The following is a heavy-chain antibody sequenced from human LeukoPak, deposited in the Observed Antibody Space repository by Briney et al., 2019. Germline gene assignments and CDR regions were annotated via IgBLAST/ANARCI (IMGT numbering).Heavy chain of an antibody. Sequence: ASVKVSCKAPGYTFTSYDINWVRQATGQGLEWMGWMNPNSGNTGYTQKFQGRVTMTRNTSISTAYMELSSLRSEDTAVYYCARKDTSDAFDIWGQGTMVTVSS. D-gene: IGHD5-18*01. V-gene: IGHV1-8*01. CDR3: ARKDTSDAFDI. CDR2: MNPNSGNT. J-gene: IGHJ3*02. CDR1: GYTFTSYD.